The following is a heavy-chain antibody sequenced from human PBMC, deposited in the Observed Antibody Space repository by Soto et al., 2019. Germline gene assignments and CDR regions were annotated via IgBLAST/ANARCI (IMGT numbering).Heavy chain of an antibody. Sequence: EVQLLESGGGLVQPGGSLRLSCAGSGFTFISYAMSWVRQAPGQGLELVSAISGSGGSTYYANSVKGRFTRAGDNSKNSLSLQMNSLIAEETAFCYCANGRYNYDFRSGDMDVWGKWTTVTVSS. CDR3: ANGRYNYDFRSGDMDV. J-gene: IGHJ6*03. V-gene: IGHV3-23*01. D-gene: IGHD3-3*01. CDR2: ISGSGGST. CDR1: GFTFISYA.